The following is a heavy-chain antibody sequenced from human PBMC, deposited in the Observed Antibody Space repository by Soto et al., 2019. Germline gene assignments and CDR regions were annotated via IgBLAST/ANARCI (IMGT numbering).Heavy chain of an antibody. CDR3: ARAPLTGYPGFDY. J-gene: IGHJ4*02. CDR2: IYYSGST. CDR1: GGSISSGDYY. V-gene: IGHV4-30-4*01. D-gene: IGHD3-9*01. Sequence: PSETLSLTCTVSGGSISSGDYYWSWIRQPPGKGLEWIGYIYYSGSTYYNPSLKSRVTISVDTSKNQFSLKLSSVTAADTAVYYCARAPLTGYPGFDYWGQGTLVTVSS.